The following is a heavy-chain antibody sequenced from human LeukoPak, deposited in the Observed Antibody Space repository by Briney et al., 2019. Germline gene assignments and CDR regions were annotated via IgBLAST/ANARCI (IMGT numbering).Heavy chain of an antibody. Sequence: SETLSLTCTVSGGSISSGDYYWSWIRQPPGKGLEWIGYIYYSGSTYYNPSLKSRVTISVDRSKNQFSLKLSSVTAADTAVYYCARTAAEGFDYWGQGTLVTVSS. J-gene: IGHJ4*02. D-gene: IGHD6-13*01. V-gene: IGHV4-30-4*01. CDR3: ARTAAEGFDY. CDR2: IYYSGST. CDR1: GGSISSGDYY.